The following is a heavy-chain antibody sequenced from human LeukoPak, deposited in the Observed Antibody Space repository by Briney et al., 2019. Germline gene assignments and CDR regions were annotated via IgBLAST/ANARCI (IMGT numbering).Heavy chain of an antibody. J-gene: IGHJ5*02. V-gene: IGHV3-33*01. CDR2: ILYDASNT. CDR1: GGSFSNYG. D-gene: IGHD6-19*01. CDR3: DSDLDSGWPQYDS. Sequence: GGALRLSCAGAGGSFSNYGLHGVRQTPGKGREGGAGILYDASNTSYSDSVMCRLTTARDNSKSTLYLQMDSLRADDTDVYYCDSDLDSGWPQYDSWGQGTLVIVSS.